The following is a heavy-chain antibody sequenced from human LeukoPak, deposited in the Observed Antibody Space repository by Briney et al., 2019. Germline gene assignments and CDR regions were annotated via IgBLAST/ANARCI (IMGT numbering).Heavy chain of an antibody. V-gene: IGHV1-69*04. CDR1: GGTFNSYA. Sequence: ASVKVSCKASGGTFNSYAISWVRQAPGQGLEWMGRVIPILGIANYAQKFQGRVTITADKSTSTAYMELSSLRSEDTAVYYCARGGPSGTYCSGGSCYSYGYYYYGMDVWGQGTTVTVSS. CDR2: VIPILGIA. D-gene: IGHD2-15*01. CDR3: ARGGPSGTYCSGGSCYSYGYYYYGMDV. J-gene: IGHJ6*02.